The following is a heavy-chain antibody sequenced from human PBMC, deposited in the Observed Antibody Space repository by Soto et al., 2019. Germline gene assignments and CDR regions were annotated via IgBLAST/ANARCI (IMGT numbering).Heavy chain of an antibody. Sequence: QVQVVESGGGVVQPGRSLRLSCVASGFAFSSYGMHWVRQAPGKGLEWVAVISHDGNKKYYADSVKGRFTVSRDNSKNTVFLQMSSLRAEDTAVFYCAKGLEVGVPHYGMHVWGQGTTVTVSS. CDR1: GFAFSSYG. CDR2: ISHDGNKK. CDR3: AKGLEVGVPHYGMHV. D-gene: IGHD3-16*01. V-gene: IGHV3-30*18. J-gene: IGHJ6*02.